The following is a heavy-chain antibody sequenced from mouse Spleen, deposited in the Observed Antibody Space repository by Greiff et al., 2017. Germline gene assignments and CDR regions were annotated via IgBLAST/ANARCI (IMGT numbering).Heavy chain of an antibody. Sequence: VMLVESGAELARPGASVKLSCKASGYTFTSYGISWVKQRTGQGLEWIGEIYPRSGNTYYNEKFKGKATLTADKSSSTAYMQLSSLTSEDSAVYFCARAYYYDGSSDYWGQGTTLTVSS. J-gene: IGHJ2*01. CDR2: IYPRSGNT. V-gene: IGHV1-81*01. D-gene: IGHD1-1*01. CDR3: ARAYYYDGSSDY. CDR1: GYTFTSYG.